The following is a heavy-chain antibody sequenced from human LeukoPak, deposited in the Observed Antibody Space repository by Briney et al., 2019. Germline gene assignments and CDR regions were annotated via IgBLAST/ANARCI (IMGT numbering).Heavy chain of an antibody. J-gene: IGHJ4*02. CDR3: ATGTNSSWYDGYFDY. CDR2: ISWNSGSI. D-gene: IGHD6-13*01. V-gene: IGHV3-9*01. Sequence: PGGSLRLSCTASGFTFDDYAMHWVRQAPGKGLEWVSGISWNSGSIGYADSVKGRFTISRDNAKNSLYLQMNSLRAEDTALYYCATGTNSSWYDGYFDYWGQGTLVTVSS. CDR1: GFTFDDYA.